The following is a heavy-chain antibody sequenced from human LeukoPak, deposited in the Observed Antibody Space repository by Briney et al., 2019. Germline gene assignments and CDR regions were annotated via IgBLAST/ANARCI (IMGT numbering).Heavy chain of an antibody. CDR1: GGSITGYY. J-gene: IGHJ4*02. D-gene: IGHD3-9*01. V-gene: IGHV4-34*01. CDR3: ARGNILTGYCFDF. Sequence: SETLPLTCAVYGGSITGYYWSWIRQTPGRGLEWVGEIHYTGATSYNPSLKSRATISTDTSKNQFSLRLSSVTAADTAVYYCARGNILTGYCFDFWGQGALVTVSS. CDR2: IHYTGAT.